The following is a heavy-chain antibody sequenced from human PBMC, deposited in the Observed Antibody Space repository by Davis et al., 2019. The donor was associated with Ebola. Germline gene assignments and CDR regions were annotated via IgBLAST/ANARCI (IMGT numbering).Heavy chain of an antibody. D-gene: IGHD6-19*01. CDR2: IYRGGPT. Sequence: GGSLRLSCAASGLSVSSNHMSWVRRAPGKGLEWVSVIYRGGPTHYADSVKGRFTISRDTSKNTVYLQMNSLRSEDTAVYFCARGPGLGFDHWGQGTLVTVS. CDR3: ARGPGLGFDH. V-gene: IGHV3-66*02. CDR1: GLSVSSNH. J-gene: IGHJ4*02.